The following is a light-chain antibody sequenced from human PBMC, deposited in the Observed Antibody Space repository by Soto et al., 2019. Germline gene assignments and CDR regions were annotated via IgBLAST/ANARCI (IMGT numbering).Light chain of an antibody. J-gene: IGLJ2*01. V-gene: IGLV2-11*01. CDR3: CSYAGSYTPV. Sequence: QSALTQPRSVSGSPGQSVTISCTGTSSDVGTYNYVSWYQQHPGKAPKLMIYEVSQRPSGVPDRFSGSKSGNTASLTISGLQGEDESDYYCCSYAGSYTPVFGGGTKLTVL. CDR2: EVS. CDR1: SSDVGTYNY.